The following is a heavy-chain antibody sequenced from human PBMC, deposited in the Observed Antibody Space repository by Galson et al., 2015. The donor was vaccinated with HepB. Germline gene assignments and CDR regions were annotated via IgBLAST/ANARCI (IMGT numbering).Heavy chain of an antibody. CDR2: ISDDNGNT. CDR3: STGRSSVWSFDY. CDR1: GYNFTDG. V-gene: IGHV1-18*04. Sequence: SVKVSCTASGYNFTDGMSWVRQAPGQGLECWGWISDDNGNTRYAEKSQGRVTMTTDTSTNTAYMELRNLIDENTAEYYGSTGRSSVWSFDYWGQGTLVTVSS. J-gene: IGHJ4*02. D-gene: IGHD6-19*01.